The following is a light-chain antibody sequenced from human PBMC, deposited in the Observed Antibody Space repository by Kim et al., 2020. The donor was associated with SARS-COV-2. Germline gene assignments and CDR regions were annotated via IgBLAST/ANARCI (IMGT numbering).Light chain of an antibody. Sequence: GQSVTLSWTGTSSDVGGYNHVSWYQQHPGKVPKIMIYEVSKRPSGVPDRFSGSKSGNTASLTVSGLQADDEADYYCSSYAGRNNLIFGGGTQLTVL. J-gene: IGLJ2*01. CDR1: SSDVGGYNH. CDR2: EVS. V-gene: IGLV2-8*01. CDR3: SSYAGRNNLI.